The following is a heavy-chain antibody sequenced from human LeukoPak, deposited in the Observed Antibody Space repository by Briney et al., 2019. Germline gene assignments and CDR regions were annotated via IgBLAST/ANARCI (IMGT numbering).Heavy chain of an antibody. CDR1: GFTFSGYW. CDR2: ITTDERTT. D-gene: IGHD2/OR15-2a*01. V-gene: IGHV3-74*01. Sequence: GGSLRLSCAASGFTFSGYWMHWVRQAPGMGPVWVSHITTDERTTSYADSVKGRFTISRDNVKNTLYLQMNSLRAEDTAVYYCARGGSPIYDAFEIWGQGTKVTVSS. J-gene: IGHJ3*02. CDR3: ARGGSPIYDAFEI.